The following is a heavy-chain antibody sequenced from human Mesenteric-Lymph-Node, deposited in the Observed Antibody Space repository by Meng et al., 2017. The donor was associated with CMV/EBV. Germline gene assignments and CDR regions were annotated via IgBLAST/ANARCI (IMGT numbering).Heavy chain of an antibody. CDR3: AKWAAAGTSIRYYFDY. J-gene: IGHJ4*02. CDR2: ISGSGGST. D-gene: IGHD6-13*01. V-gene: IGHV3-23*01. Sequence: GESLKISCAASGFTFSSYAMSWVRQAPGKGLEWVSAISGSGGSTYYADSAKGRFTISRDNSKNTLYLQMNSLRAEDTAVYYCAKWAAAGTSIRYYFDYWGQGTLVTVSS. CDR1: GFTFSSYA.